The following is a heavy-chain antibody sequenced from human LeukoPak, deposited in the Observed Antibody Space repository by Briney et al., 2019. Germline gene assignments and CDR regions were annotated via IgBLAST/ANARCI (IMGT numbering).Heavy chain of an antibody. J-gene: IGHJ4*02. CDR1: GLTFSSYG. V-gene: IGHV3-33*01. Sequence: GGSLRLSCEASGLTFSSYGMHWVRQAPGKGLEWVAVIWSDGSNKYYADSVKGRFTISRDTSKNTLYLQMNSLRAEDTAVYYCARGPGGYYDYWGQGTLVTVSS. CDR3: ARGPGGYYDY. CDR2: IWSDGSNK.